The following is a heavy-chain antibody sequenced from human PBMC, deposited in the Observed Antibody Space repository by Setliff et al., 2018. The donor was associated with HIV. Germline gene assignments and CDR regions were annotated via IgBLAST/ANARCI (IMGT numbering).Heavy chain of an antibody. CDR2: MNPDSGNT. Sequence: GASVKVSCKTSGYTFTSFDINWVRQATGQGLEWMGWMNPDSGNTGYAQKFQGRVTMTRKTSTSTAFMELISLRSEDTAVYYCARAPRGVGSSSYFDYWGQGALVTVPS. V-gene: IGHV1-8*02. CDR3: ARAPRGVGSSSYFDY. CDR1: GYTFTSFD. J-gene: IGHJ4*02. D-gene: IGHD2-2*01.